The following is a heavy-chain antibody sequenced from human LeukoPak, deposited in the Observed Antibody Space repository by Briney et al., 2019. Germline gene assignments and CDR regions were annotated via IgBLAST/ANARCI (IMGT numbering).Heavy chain of an antibody. Sequence: SVKVSCKASGGTFSSYTISWVRQAPGRGLEWMGRIIPILGIANYAQKFQGRVTITADKSTSTAYMELSSLRSEDTAVYYCARGGIQLWLPSRNWFDPWGQGTLVTVSS. V-gene: IGHV1-69*02. CDR1: GGTFSSYT. CDR3: ARGGIQLWLPSRNWFDP. J-gene: IGHJ5*02. D-gene: IGHD5-18*01. CDR2: IIPILGIA.